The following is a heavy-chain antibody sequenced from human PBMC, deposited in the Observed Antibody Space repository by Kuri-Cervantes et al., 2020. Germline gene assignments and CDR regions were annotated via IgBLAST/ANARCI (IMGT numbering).Heavy chain of an antibody. V-gene: IGHV4-34*01. Sequence: SETLSLTCAVYGGSFSGYYWSWIRQPPGKGLEWIGEINHSGSTNYNPSLKSRVTISVDTSKNQFSLKLTSVTAADTAVYYCARGDYYYYYYMDVWGKGTSVTVSS. CDR1: GGSFSGYY. CDR2: INHSGST. CDR3: ARGDYYYYYYMDV. J-gene: IGHJ6*03.